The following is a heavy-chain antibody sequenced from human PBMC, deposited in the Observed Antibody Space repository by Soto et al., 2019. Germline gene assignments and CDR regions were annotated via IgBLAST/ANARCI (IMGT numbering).Heavy chain of an antibody. CDR3: ARDSSGWYRFYYYYYGMDV. D-gene: IGHD6-19*01. J-gene: IGHJ6*02. CDR1: GFTFSSYA. CDR2: ISYDGSNK. Sequence: GSLRLSCAASGFTFSSYAMHWVRQAPGKGLEWVTVISYDGSNKYYADSVKGRFTISRDNSKNTLYLQMNSLRAEDTAVYYCARDSSGWYRFYYYYYGMDVWGQGTTVTVSS. V-gene: IGHV3-30-3*01.